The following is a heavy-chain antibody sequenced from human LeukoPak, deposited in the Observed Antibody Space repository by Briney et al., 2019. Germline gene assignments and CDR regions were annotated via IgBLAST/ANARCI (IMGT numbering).Heavy chain of an antibody. V-gene: IGHV4-59*01. Sequence: SETLSLTCTVSGGSISSYYWSWIRQPPGKGLEWIGYIYYSGSTNYNPSLKSRVTISVDTSKNQFSLKLTSVTAADTAVYYCARARGATIFRSAFDIWGQGTMVTVSS. J-gene: IGHJ3*02. D-gene: IGHD5-24*01. CDR2: IYYSGST. CDR1: GGSISSYY. CDR3: ARARGATIFRSAFDI.